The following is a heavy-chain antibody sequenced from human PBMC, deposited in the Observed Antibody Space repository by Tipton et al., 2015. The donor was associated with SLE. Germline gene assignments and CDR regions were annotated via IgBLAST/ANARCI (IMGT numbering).Heavy chain of an antibody. CDR1: GGSMNNYY. V-gene: IGHV4-59*01. Sequence: LRLSCTVSGGSMNNYYWGWIRQPPGKELEWIGYIYYSGSPTYNSSLKSRVTISTDTSKNQFSLKMNAVTAADTAVYFCAKVDDNYDSFDFWGQGILVTVSS. D-gene: IGHD3-16*01. CDR2: IYYSGSP. J-gene: IGHJ4*02. CDR3: AKVDDNYDSFDF.